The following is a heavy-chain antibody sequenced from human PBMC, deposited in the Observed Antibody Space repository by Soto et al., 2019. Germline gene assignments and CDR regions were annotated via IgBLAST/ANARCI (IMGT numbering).Heavy chain of an antibody. Sequence: GASVKVSCKASGYTFTSYDINWVRQATGQGLEWMGWMNPNSGNTGYAQKFQGRVTMTRNTSISTAYMELSSLRSEDTAVYYCARGLYDILTGYPIWFDPWGQGTLVTVSS. D-gene: IGHD3-9*01. CDR2: MNPNSGNT. CDR3: ARGLYDILTGYPIWFDP. J-gene: IGHJ5*02. CDR1: GYTFTSYD. V-gene: IGHV1-8*01.